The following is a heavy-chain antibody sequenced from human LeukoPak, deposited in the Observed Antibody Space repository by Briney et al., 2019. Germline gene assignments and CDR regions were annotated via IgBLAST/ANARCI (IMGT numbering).Heavy chain of an antibody. CDR2: IYTSGST. CDR1: GGSIINDY. CDR3: AKRDRGGWFDP. D-gene: IGHD1-1*01. Sequence: PSETLSLTCNVSGGSIINDYWSWIRQPAGKGLEWIGRIYTSGSTNYNPSLRSRVTISIDTSKNQFSLKVTSVTTADTAVYYCAKRDRGGWFDPWGQGTLVTVSS. J-gene: IGHJ5*02. V-gene: IGHV4-4*07.